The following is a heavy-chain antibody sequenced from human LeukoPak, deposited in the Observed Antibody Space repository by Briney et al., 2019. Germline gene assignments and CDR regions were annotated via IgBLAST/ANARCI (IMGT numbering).Heavy chain of an antibody. CDR3: ARWRGSTSERSDY. V-gene: IGHV3-7*01. CDR1: GFTFSDYR. CDR2: IKRDGSGK. D-gene: IGHD2-2*01. J-gene: IGHJ4*02. Sequence: GGSLRLSCTASGFTFSDYRMTWVRQAPGKGLEGVANIKRDGSGKAYVDSVKGRFTISRDNAKSSLYLQMDSLRVEDTATYYCARWRGSTSERSDYWGQGTLVTVSS.